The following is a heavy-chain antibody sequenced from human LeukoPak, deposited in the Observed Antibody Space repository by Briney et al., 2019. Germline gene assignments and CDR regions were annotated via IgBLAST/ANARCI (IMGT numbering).Heavy chain of an antibody. CDR2: INPDSGGT. CDR1: GYTFTGYY. J-gene: IGHJ4*02. Sequence: EASVKASCKASGYTFTGYYMHWVRQAPGHGLEWMGWINPDSGGTNYAQRFQGRVTMTRDTSLNTVYMELSRLRSDDTAVYYCARYYSGWYYFDYWGQGTLVTVSS. D-gene: IGHD6-19*01. V-gene: IGHV1-2*02. CDR3: ARYYSGWYYFDY.